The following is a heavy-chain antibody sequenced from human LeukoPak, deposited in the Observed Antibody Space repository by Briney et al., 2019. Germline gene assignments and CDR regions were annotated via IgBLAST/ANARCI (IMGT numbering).Heavy chain of an antibody. CDR3: ARAIAAAGY. CDR2: ISSSSSYI. D-gene: IGHD6-13*01. J-gene: IGHJ4*02. Sequence: GGSLRLSCAASGFTFRSYAIHWVRQAPGKGLEWVSSISSSSSYIYYADSVKGRFTISRDNAKNSLYLQMNSLRAEDTAVYYCARAIAAAGYWGQGTLVTVSS. CDR1: GFTFRSYA. V-gene: IGHV3-21*01.